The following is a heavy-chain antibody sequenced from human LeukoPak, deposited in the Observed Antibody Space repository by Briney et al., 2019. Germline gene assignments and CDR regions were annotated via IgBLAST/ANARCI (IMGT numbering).Heavy chain of an antibody. CDR1: GYTFTGYH. J-gene: IGHJ6*03. D-gene: IGHD3-10*01. CDR2: INPDSGGT. CDR3: ARTFYYGSGRARYMDV. Sequence: GASVKVFCKASGYTFTGYHMHWVRQAPGQGLEWMGWINPDSGGTDYAQKFQGRVTMTRDTSISTAYTELSRLRSDDTAMYYCARTFYYGSGRARYMDVWGKGTTVTVSS. V-gene: IGHV1-2*02.